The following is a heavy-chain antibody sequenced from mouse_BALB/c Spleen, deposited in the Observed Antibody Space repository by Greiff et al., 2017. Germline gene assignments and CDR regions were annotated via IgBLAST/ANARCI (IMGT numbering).Heavy chain of an antibody. D-gene: IGHD2-1*01. CDR3: AREVYYGNLLAMDY. V-gene: IGHV3-2*02. CDR2: ISYSGST. Sequence: EVKLQESGPGLVKPSQSLSLTCTVTGYSITSDYAWNWIRQFPGNKLEWMGYISYSGSTSYNPSLKSRISITRDTSKNQFFVQLNSVTTEDTATYYCAREVYYGNLLAMDYWGQGTSVTVSS. CDR1: GYSITSDYA. J-gene: IGHJ4*01.